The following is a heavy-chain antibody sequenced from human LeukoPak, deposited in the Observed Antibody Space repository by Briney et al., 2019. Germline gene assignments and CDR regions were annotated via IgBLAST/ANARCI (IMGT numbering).Heavy chain of an antibody. D-gene: IGHD3-22*01. CDR3: ARGRRGWLPQY. CDR2: INHSGST. J-gene: IGHJ4*02. V-gene: IGHV4-34*01. Sequence: SETLSLTCAVYGGSFSGYYWSWIRQPPGKGLEWIGEINHSGSTNYNPSLKSRVTISVDTSKNQFSLKLSSVTAADTAVYYCARGRRGWLPQYWGQGTLVTVSS. CDR1: GGSFSGYY.